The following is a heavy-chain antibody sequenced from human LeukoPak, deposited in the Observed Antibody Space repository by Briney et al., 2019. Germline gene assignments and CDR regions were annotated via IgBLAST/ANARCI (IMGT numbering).Heavy chain of an antibody. J-gene: IGHJ4*02. D-gene: IGHD6-19*01. CDR1: GASMSSHGYY. CDR3: ATSNIAVAGMGLDY. Sequence: SETLSLTCAVSGASMSSHGYYWSWIRQPPGKGLEWIGYIYYSGNTNYNPSLKSRVTISVDTSKNQFSLKLSSVTAADTAVYYCATSNIAVAGMGLDYWGQGTLVTVSS. CDR2: IYYSGNT. V-gene: IGHV4-61*08.